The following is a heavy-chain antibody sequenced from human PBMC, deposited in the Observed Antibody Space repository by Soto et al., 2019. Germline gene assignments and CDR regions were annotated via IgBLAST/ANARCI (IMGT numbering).Heavy chain of an antibody. CDR1: GYTFTSYD. J-gene: IGHJ4*02. CDR3: AIQKRNYYDSSGYPFDY. D-gene: IGHD3-22*01. Sequence: QVQLVQSGAEVKKPGASVKVSCKASGYTFTSYDINWVLQATGQGLEWMGWMNPNSGNTGYAQKFQGRVTMTRNTSISTAYMELSSLRSEDTAVYYCAIQKRNYYDSSGYPFDYWGQGTLVTVSS. V-gene: IGHV1-8*01. CDR2: MNPNSGNT.